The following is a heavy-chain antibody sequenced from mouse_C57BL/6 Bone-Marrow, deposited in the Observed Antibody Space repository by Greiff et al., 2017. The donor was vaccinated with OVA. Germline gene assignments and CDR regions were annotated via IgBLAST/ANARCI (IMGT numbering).Heavy chain of an antibody. CDR3: ATLDWAY. CDR2: IDPSDSYT. V-gene: IGHV1-59*01. J-gene: IGHJ3*01. Sequence: VQLQQPGAELVRPGTSVKLSCKASGYTFTSYWMHWVKQRPGQGLEWIGVIDPSDSYTNYNQKFKGKATLTVDTSSSTAYMQLSSLTSEDSAVYYCATLDWAYWGQGTLVTVSA. CDR1: GYTFTSYW.